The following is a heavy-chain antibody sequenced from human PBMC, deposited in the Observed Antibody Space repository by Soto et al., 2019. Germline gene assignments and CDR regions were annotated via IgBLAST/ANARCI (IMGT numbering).Heavy chain of an antibody. Sequence: SETLSLTCAVSGAPINTNYWSWIRQPSGKGLEWIGRISASGTPNYNPSLRRRVTMFVDTSRNQSSLRLTSVTAADTAVYYCARARYSSGSGRDYGMDVWGQGTAVTFSS. J-gene: IGHJ6*02. V-gene: IGHV4-4*07. CDR2: ISASGTP. CDR3: ARARYSSGSGRDYGMDV. CDR1: GAPINTNY. D-gene: IGHD3-10*01.